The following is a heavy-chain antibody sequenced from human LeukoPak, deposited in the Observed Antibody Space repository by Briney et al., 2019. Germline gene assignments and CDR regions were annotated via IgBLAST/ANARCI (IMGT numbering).Heavy chain of an antibody. CDR3: ARDGLYCSSTSCYPNY. V-gene: IGHV3-30-3*01. CDR1: GFTFSSYA. Sequence: GKSLRLSCAASGFTFSSYAMHWVRQAPGKGLEWVAVISYDGSNKYYADSVKGRFTISRDNSKNTLYLQMNSLRAEDTAVYYCARDGLYCSSTSCYPNYWGQGTLVTVSS. D-gene: IGHD2-2*01. J-gene: IGHJ4*02. CDR2: ISYDGSNK.